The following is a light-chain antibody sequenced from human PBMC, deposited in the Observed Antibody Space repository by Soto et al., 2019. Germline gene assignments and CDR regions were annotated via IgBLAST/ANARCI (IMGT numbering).Light chain of an antibody. V-gene: IGKV4-1*01. CDR1: QSVLYSSNNKNY. CDR2: WAS. CDR3: QQYYSTPPT. J-gene: IGKJ1*01. Sequence: DIVMTQSPDSLAVSLGERATINCKSSQSVLYSSNNKNYLAWYQQKPGQPPKLLIYWASTRESGVPDRLSGSGSGTVFTLTISSLQAEDAAVYYCQQYYSTPPTFGQGTKVEIK.